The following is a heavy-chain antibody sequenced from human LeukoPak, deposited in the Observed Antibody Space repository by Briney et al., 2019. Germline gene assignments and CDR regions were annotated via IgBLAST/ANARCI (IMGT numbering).Heavy chain of an antibody. V-gene: IGHV3-30-3*01. CDR1: GVTSSSYA. J-gene: IGHJ4*02. Sequence: GGSLRLSCAASGVTSSSYAMHWVRQAPGKGLEWVAVISYDGSNKYYADSSKGRFTISRNNSKNTLYLQMNSLRAEDTAVYYCAREGPGRLDYWGQGTLVTVS. D-gene: IGHD2-8*02. CDR3: AREGPGRLDY. CDR2: ISYDGSNK.